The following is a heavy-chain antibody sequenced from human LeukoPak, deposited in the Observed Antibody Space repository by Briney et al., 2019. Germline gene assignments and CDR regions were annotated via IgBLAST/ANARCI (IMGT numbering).Heavy chain of an antibody. CDR3: ASGWLFFDY. Sequence: SETLSLTCTVSGGSPSIYYRGWTRQPPGRGLEWIGYIYYSGSTNYTPSLKSRVTISVDTSKNQFSLKLSSVTAADTAVDYCASGWLFFDYWGQGTLVTVSS. D-gene: IGHD5-12*01. CDR2: IYYSGST. V-gene: IGHV4-59*01. J-gene: IGHJ4*02. CDR1: GGSPSIYY.